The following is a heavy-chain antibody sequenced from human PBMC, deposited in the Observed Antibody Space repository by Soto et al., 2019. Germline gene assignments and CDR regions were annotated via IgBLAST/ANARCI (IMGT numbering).Heavy chain of an antibody. J-gene: IGHJ4*02. CDR1: GFNFSSFG. CDR3: AKDRGWSSADLEY. CDR2: MSYDGSSK. Sequence: QVQLVESGGGVVQPGSSLRLSCAASGFNFSSFGMHWVRQAPGKGLEWVALMSYDGSSKYYQDSLKGRFTISRDKSKNTLYLQMSSLRVEDTAVYYCAKDRGWSSADLEYWGQXXLV. D-gene: IGHD6-19*01. V-gene: IGHV3-30*18.